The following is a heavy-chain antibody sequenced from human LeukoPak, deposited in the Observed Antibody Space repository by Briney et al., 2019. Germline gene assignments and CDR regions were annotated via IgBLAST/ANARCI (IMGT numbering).Heavy chain of an antibody. D-gene: IGHD3-3*01. Sequence: ASVKVSCKASGYTFTSYGISWVRQAPGQGLEWMGWISAYNGNTNYAQKLQGRVTMTTDTSTSTAYMELRSLRSDDTAVYYCARDPIDFWSGYPELFDYWGQGTLVTASS. CDR1: GYTFTSYG. V-gene: IGHV1-18*01. CDR2: ISAYNGNT. CDR3: ARDPIDFWSGYPELFDY. J-gene: IGHJ4*02.